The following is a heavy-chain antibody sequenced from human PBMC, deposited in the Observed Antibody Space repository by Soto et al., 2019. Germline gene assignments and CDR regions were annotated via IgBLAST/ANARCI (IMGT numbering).Heavy chain of an antibody. Sequence: QVQLVQSGAEVKKPGASVKVSCKASGYTFTSYAMHWVRQAPGQRLEWMGWINAGNGNTKYSQKFQGRVTITRDTSASTAYMELSSLRSEDTAVYYCAREGLPTYWYFDLWGHGTPVTVSS. CDR2: INAGNGNT. V-gene: IGHV1-3*01. CDR3: AREGLPTYWYFDL. CDR1: GYTFTSYA. J-gene: IGHJ2*01. D-gene: IGHD4-17*01.